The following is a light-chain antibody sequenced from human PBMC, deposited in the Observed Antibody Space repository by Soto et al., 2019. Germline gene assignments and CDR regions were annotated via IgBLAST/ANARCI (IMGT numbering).Light chain of an antibody. CDR2: DAF. CDR3: QQRSSWPLT. Sequence: EIVLTQSPATLSLSPGERATLSCRASQSVGSYFAWYQQKPGQAPRRLIYDAFSRDTGIPARFSGSGSGTDFTLTISSLEPEDFAVYFCQQRSSWPLTFGGGTMVEIK. CDR1: QSVGSY. V-gene: IGKV3-11*01. J-gene: IGKJ4*01.